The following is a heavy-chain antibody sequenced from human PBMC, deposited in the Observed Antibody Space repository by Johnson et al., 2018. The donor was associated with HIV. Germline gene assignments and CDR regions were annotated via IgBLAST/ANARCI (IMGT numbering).Heavy chain of an antibody. CDR1: GFTFSSYW. Sequence: VQLVESGGNLVKPGGSLRLSCAASGFTFSSYWMSWVRQAPGKGLEWVANIKQDGSEKYYVDSVKGRFTISRDNAKNSLYLQMNSLRAEDTAVYYCARSWELGETAFDIWGQGTMVTVSS. CDR3: ARSWELGETAFDI. V-gene: IGHV3-7*01. J-gene: IGHJ3*02. CDR2: IKQDGSEK. D-gene: IGHD1-26*01.